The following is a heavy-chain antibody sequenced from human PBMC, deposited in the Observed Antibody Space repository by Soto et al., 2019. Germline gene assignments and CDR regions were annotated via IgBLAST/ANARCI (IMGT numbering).Heavy chain of an antibody. CDR2: FFYTGTT. CDR3: VRPRGGTISATYIDS. V-gene: IGHV4-39*01. Sequence: SEILSLTCTVSGGSISSSSYFWGWIRQPPGKGLEWIGTFFYTGTTYYSPSLKSRVTISVDTSRNQFSLKLTSVTAADTAMYYCVRPRGGTISATYIDSWGQGTLVNVSS. J-gene: IGHJ4*02. CDR1: GGSISSSSYF. D-gene: IGHD2-15*01.